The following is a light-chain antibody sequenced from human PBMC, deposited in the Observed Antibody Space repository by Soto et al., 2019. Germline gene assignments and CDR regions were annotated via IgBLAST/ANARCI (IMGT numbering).Light chain of an antibody. V-gene: IGKV3-20*01. CDR2: GAS. CDR1: QSVGNN. J-gene: IGKJ1*01. Sequence: EIVLTQSPDPQSVSPGERATLSCRASQSVGNNLAWYQQKPGQSPRLLIYGASTRATGIPARFSGSGSGTDFSLTISSREPGDLAVYYCQQYGSSPRTFGQGTKVDIK. CDR3: QQYGSSPRT.